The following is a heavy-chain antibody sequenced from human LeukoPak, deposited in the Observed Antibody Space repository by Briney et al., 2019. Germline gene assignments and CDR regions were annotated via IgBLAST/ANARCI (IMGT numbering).Heavy chain of an antibody. CDR3: ARNPPKFVSRYYYYMDV. D-gene: IGHD5/OR15-5a*01. Sequence: PGGSLRLSCAASGFTFSSYSMNWVRQAPGKGLEWVSYISSSSSTIYYADSVKGRFTISRDNAKNSLYLQMNSLRVEDTAVYYCARNPPKFVSRYYYYMDVWGKGTTVTVSS. J-gene: IGHJ6*03. CDR1: GFTFSSYS. CDR2: ISSSSSTI. V-gene: IGHV3-48*04.